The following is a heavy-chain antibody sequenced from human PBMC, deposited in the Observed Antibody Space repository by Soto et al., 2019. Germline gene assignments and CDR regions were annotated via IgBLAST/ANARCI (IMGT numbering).Heavy chain of an antibody. Sequence: GGSLRLSCSAPGFIFSESTIYWVRQVPGKGLEAISAVSTSGRSTYYADSVKDRFTISRDNSKNTLFLQMGSLRPEDTAIYYCVKQAHGLDGVAFDYWGQGTQVTVSS. V-gene: IGHV3-64D*06. CDR3: VKQAHGLDGVAFDY. CDR2: VSTSGRST. CDR1: GFIFSEST. D-gene: IGHD2-15*01. J-gene: IGHJ4*02.